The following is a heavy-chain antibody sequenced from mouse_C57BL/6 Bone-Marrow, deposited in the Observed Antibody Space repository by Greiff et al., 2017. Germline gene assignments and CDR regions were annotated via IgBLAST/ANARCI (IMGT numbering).Heavy chain of an antibody. CDR1: GYTFTSYG. CDR2: IYPRSGNT. J-gene: IGHJ3*01. V-gene: IGHV1-81*01. CDR3: ARRDYYDYAWFAY. Sequence: QVHVKQSGAELARPGASVKLSCKASGYTFTSYGISWVKQRTGQGLEWIGKIYPRSGNTYYNEKFKGKATLTADKSSSTAYMELRSLTSEDSAVYFCARRDYYDYAWFAYWGQGTLVTVSA. D-gene: IGHD2-4*01.